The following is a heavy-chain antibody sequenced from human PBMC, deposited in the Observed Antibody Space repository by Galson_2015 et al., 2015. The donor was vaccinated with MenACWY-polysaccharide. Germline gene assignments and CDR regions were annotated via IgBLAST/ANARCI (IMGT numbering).Heavy chain of an antibody. D-gene: IGHD6-19*01. V-gene: IGHV3-48*01. CDR3: ARAGWPNLDY. J-gene: IGHJ4*02. CDR2: ISSSSNTI. CDR1: GFTFSSYS. Sequence: SLRLSCAASGFTFSSYSMNRVRQAPGKGLEWVSYISSSSNTIYYADSVKGRFTISRDNAKNSLYLQMNSLRAEDTAVYYCARAGWPNLDYWGQGTLVTVSS.